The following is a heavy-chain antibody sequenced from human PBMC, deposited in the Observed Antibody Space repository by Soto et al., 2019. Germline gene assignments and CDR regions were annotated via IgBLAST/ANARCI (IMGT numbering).Heavy chain of an antibody. CDR3: ATHNSGDVAFDY. D-gene: IGHD1-26*01. CDR1: GGSISSGGYS. J-gene: IGHJ4*02. Sequence: QLQLQESGSGLVKPSQTLSLTCAVSGGSISSGGYSWSWIRQPPGKGLEWIGYIYHSGSTYYNPSLKSRVTISVDRSKNQFSLKLSSVTAADTAVYSCATHNSGDVAFDYWGQGTLVTVSS. CDR2: IYHSGST. V-gene: IGHV4-30-2*01.